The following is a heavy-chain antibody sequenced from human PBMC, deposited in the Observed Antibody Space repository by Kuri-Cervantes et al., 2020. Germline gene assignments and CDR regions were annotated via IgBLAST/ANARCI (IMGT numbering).Heavy chain of an antibody. CDR3: TKPYYYDSSGYYGKY. V-gene: IGHV3-15*01. D-gene: IGHD3-22*01. CDR1: GFTFSNAW. CDR2: IKSKTDGGTT. Sequence: GGSLRLSCAASGFTFSNAWMSWVRQAPGKGLEWVGRIKSKTDGGTTDYAAPVKGRFTISRDDSKSIAYLQMNSLKTEDTAVYYCTKPYYYDSSGYYGKYWGQGTLVTVSS. J-gene: IGHJ4*02.